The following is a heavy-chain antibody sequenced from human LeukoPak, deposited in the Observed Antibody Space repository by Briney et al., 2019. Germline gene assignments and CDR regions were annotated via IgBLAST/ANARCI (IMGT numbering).Heavy chain of an antibody. CDR3: ACGRESSFDYYYYYMDV. CDR1: GGIFSTNT. J-gene: IGHJ6*03. CDR2: VVPILGLS. Sequence: ATVKVSCKASGGIFSTNTINWVRQAPGQGHEWMGRVVPILGLSKYAQNFQGRVTITADTSTSTAYMELSSLRFEDTAMYYCACGRESSFDYYYYYMDVWGKGTTVTVSS. D-gene: IGHD2/OR15-2a*01. V-gene: IGHV1-69*02.